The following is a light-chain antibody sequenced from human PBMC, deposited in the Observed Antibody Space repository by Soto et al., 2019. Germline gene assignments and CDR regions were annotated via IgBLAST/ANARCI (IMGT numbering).Light chain of an antibody. CDR3: QQYNNWPLT. J-gene: IGKJ1*01. CDR2: GAS. Sequence: EVVMTQSPVTLSVSPGERVTLSCRASQSVTSNLAWYQQKPGQAPKLLIFGASTRATSIPARFSGSGSGTEFTLTISSLQSEDFAVYYCQQYNNWPLTFGQGTMVEIK. V-gene: IGKV3-15*01. CDR1: QSVTSN.